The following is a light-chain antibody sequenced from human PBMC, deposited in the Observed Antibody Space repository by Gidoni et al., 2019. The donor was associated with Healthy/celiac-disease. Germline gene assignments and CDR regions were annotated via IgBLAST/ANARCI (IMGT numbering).Light chain of an antibody. CDR3: QQYDSSPQEVT. CDR1: QSVSSNY. J-gene: IGKJ1*01. Sequence: EIVLTQSPGTLSLSPGERATLSCRASQSVSSNYLAWYQQKPGQAPRLLIYGTSSRATGIPDRFSGSGSGTDFTLTISRLEPEDFAVYYCQQYDSSPQEVTFGQGTKVEIK. CDR2: GTS. V-gene: IGKV3-20*01.